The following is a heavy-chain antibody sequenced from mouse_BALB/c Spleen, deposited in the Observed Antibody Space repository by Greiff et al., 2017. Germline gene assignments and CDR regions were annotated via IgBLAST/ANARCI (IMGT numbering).Heavy chain of an antibody. V-gene: IGHV5-17*02. CDR2: ISSGSSTI. D-gene: IGHD2-14*01. CDR1: GFTFSSFG. CDR3: ARGYDYWYFDV. J-gene: IGHJ1*01. Sequence: EVQLVESGGGLVQPGGSRKLSCAASGFTFSSFGMHWVRQAPEKGLEWVAYISSGSSTIYYADTVKGRFTISRDNPKNTLFLQMTSLRSEDTAMYYCARGYDYWYFDVWGAGTTVTVSS.